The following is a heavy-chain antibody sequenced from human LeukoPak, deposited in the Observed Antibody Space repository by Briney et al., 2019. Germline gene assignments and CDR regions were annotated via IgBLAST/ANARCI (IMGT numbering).Heavy chain of an antibody. D-gene: IGHD2/OR15-2a*01. Sequence: ASVKVSCKASGYTFTGYYMHWVRQAPGQGLEWMGWINPNSGGTNYAQKFQGRVTMTRDTSISTAYMELSRLRSDDTAVYYCVRVQILGDAFDIWGQGTMVTVSS. CDR3: VRVQILGDAFDI. CDR2: INPNSGGT. V-gene: IGHV1-2*02. J-gene: IGHJ3*02. CDR1: GYTFTGYY.